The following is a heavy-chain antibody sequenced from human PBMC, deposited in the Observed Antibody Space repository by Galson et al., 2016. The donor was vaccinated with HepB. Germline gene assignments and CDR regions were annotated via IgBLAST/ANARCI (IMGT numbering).Heavy chain of an antibody. CDR3: AVAALGSSGWFDP. J-gene: IGHJ5*02. CDR1: GGSISSYY. CDR2: IHYRGST. Sequence: ETLSLTCSVSGGSISSYYWSWLRQPPGKGLEWIAYIHYRGSTNYNPSLKSRVTISVDTSRNQIFLTLRSVTAADTAAYYCAVAALGSSGWFDPWGQGTLVTVSS. V-gene: IGHV4-59*01. D-gene: IGHD2-15*01.